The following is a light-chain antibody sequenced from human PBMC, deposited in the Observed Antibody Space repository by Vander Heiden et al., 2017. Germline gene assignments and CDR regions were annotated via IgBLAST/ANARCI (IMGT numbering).Light chain of an antibody. Sequence: DIVMTQASGPLALSLGERATINVKSSQSVLCSSNNKNYLAWYHQKPGQPPKLLIYWASTRESGVPDRFSGSGSGTDFTLTISSLQAEDVAVYYCQQYDSTPRTFGEGTKVEIK. CDR3: QQYDSTPRT. CDR2: WAS. V-gene: IGKV4-1*01. CDR1: QSVLCSSNNKNY. J-gene: IGKJ4*01.